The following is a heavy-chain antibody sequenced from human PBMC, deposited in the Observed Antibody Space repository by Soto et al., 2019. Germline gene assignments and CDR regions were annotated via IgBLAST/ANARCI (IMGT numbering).Heavy chain of an antibody. V-gene: IGHV1-69*02. CDR1: GDTFSFYS. J-gene: IGHJ4*02. D-gene: IGHD3-10*01. CDR2: INPILRMS. Sequence: QVQLVQSGAEVKKPGSSVKVSCKASGDTFSFYSTNWVRQAPGLGLEWMGRINPILRMSNYAQRFQGRVTMTADKSTSTAYMELSSLRSEDTAMYYCASSYGSGYRAFDYWGQGALVTVSS. CDR3: ASSYGSGYRAFDY.